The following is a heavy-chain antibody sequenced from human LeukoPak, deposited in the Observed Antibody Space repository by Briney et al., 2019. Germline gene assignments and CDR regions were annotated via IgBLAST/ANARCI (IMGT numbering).Heavy chain of an antibody. CDR3: ASQGGGYSGYAY. CDR1: GFTVSTNY. V-gene: IGHV3-53*01. J-gene: IGHJ4*02. Sequence: GGSLRLSCAASGFTVSTNYMSWVRQAPGKGLEWVSVIYSGGSTYYADSVKGRFTISRDTISRDNSKNTLYLQMNSLRAEDTAVYYCASQGGGYSGYAYWGQGTLVTVSS. D-gene: IGHD5-12*01. CDR2: IYSGGST.